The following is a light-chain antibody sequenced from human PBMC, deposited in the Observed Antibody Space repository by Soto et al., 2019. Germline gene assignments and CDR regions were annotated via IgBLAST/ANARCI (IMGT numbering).Light chain of an antibody. J-gene: IGKJ1*01. CDR3: QHYNSYSEA. CDR2: KAS. V-gene: IGKV1-5*03. CDR1: QTISSW. Sequence: DIQMTQSPSTLSRSVGVRVTITCRASQTISSWLAWYQQKPGKAPKLLIYKASTLKSGVPSGFSGSGSGTEFTLSISSLQPDDFATYYCQHYNSYSEAFGQGTKVELK.